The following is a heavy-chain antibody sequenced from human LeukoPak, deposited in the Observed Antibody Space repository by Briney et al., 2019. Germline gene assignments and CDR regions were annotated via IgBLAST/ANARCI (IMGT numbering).Heavy chain of an antibody. V-gene: IGHV3-30-3*01. D-gene: IGHD2-15*01. Sequence: GGSLRLSCAASGFTFSSYAMHWVRQAPGKGLEWVAVISYDGSNKYYADSVKGRFTISRDNSKNTLYLQMNSLRAEDTAVYYCARDGGGYCSGGSCYYYYGMDVWGQGTTVTVSS. CDR1: GFTFSSYA. CDR2: ISYDGSNK. CDR3: ARDGGGYCSGGSCYYYYGMDV. J-gene: IGHJ6*02.